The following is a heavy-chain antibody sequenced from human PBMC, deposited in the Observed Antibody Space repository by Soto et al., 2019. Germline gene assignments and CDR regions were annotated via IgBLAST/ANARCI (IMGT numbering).Heavy chain of an antibody. CDR1: GGSFSGYY. D-gene: IGHD3-10*01. V-gene: IGHV4-31*11. Sequence: PSETLSLTCAVYGGSFSGYYWSWIRQHPGKGLEWIGYIYYSGSTYYNPSLKSRVTISVDTSKNQFSLKLSSVTAADTAVYYCARARTSTWFGELLPRGAFDIWGQGTMVTVSS. CDR2: IYYSGST. CDR3: ARARTSTWFGELLPRGAFDI. J-gene: IGHJ3*02.